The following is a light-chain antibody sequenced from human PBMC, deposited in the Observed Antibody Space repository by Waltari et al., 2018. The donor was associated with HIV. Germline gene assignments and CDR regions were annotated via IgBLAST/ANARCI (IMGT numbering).Light chain of an antibody. CDR1: QSISSY. CDR3: QQSYTTPHT. Sequence: DIQMTQSPSSLSASAVDRVTITCRASQSISSYLNWYQQKPGKAPKLLIYAASSLQSGVPSRLSGSGSGTDFTLIISSLQPEDFATYYCQQSYTTPHTFGQGTKLEI. CDR2: AAS. J-gene: IGKJ2*01. V-gene: IGKV1-39*01.